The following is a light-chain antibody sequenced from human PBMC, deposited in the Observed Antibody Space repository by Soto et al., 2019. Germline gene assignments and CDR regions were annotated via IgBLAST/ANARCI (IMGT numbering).Light chain of an antibody. CDR2: DAS. CDR1: QSISTW. CDR3: QQRSNWPPA. Sequence: DIQMTQSPSTLSASVGDRVTITCRASQSISTWLAWYQQKPGKAPKLLIFDASTLQSGVPSRFSGSGSGTEFTLTISSLQPDDFAVYYCQQRSNWPPAFGQGTKVDIK. V-gene: IGKV1-5*01. J-gene: IGKJ1*01.